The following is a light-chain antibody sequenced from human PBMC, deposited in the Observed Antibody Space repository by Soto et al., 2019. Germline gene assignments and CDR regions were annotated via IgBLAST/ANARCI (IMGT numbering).Light chain of an antibody. CDR2: GAF. CDR3: QQYSNWPKT. Sequence: EIVMTQSPATLSVSPGERATLSCRASQSISIYLAWYQQKPGQAPRLLIFGAFTRAAGVPARFSGSGSGTEFTLTISSLQSEDSAVYFCQQYSNWPKTFGQGTKVDI. V-gene: IGKV3-15*01. CDR1: QSISIY. J-gene: IGKJ1*01.